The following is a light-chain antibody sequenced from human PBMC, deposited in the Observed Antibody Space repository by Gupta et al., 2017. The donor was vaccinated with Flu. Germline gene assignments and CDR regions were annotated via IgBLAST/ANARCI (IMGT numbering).Light chain of an antibody. CDR2: GTD. V-gene: IGLV8-61*01. Sequence: TEVTQEPTMSVSPGGTVTPTCALTPGSVAACNYVSWERQTPGQAQRPLIYGTDTRSAVVPARFSGSISGNTAALTIVGAQADDESHYYCLIDMTNAFWLFGGGTKLTVL. J-gene: IGLJ3*02. CDR1: PGSVAACNY. CDR3: LIDMTNAFWL.